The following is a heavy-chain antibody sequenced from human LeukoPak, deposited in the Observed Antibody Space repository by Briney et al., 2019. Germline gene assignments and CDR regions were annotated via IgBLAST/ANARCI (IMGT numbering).Heavy chain of an antibody. CDR3: AKPPYDILTGYYPYYFDY. V-gene: IGHV3-23*01. Sequence: PGGSLRLSCAVSGFTFSSYAMSWVRQAPGKGLEWVSAISGSGGSTYYADSVKGRFTISRDNSKNTLYLQMNSLRAEDTAVYYCAKPPYDILTGYYPYYFDYWGQGTLVTVSS. D-gene: IGHD3-9*01. J-gene: IGHJ4*02. CDR2: ISGSGGST. CDR1: GFTFSSYA.